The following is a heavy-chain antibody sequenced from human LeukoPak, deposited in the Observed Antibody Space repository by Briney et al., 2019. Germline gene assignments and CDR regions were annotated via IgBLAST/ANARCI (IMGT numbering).Heavy chain of an antibody. Sequence: SETLSLTCAVSGGSVSSSTYYWGWLRQPPGKGLEWIGNIYYTGSSYYNPSLKSRVTMSVDTSKNQFSLKMNSVTAADTAVYYCARLSKGRYFDYIFDFWGQGTLLTVSS. CDR2: IYYTGSS. CDR3: ARLSKGRYFDYIFDF. CDR1: GGSVSSSTYY. V-gene: IGHV4-39*01. J-gene: IGHJ4*02. D-gene: IGHD3-9*01.